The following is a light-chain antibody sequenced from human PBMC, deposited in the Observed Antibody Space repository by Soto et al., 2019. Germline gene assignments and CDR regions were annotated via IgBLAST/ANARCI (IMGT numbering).Light chain of an antibody. V-gene: IGKV3-15*01. CDR3: QQYNNPALT. Sequence: EIVMTQSPATLSVSPGERATLSCRASQSVSSNLAWYQQKPGQAPRLLIYGASTRATGIPARFSGSGSGTEFTLTISSLQSEDFAVYYCQQYNNPALTFGGGTKVEIK. CDR2: GAS. CDR1: QSVSSN. J-gene: IGKJ4*01.